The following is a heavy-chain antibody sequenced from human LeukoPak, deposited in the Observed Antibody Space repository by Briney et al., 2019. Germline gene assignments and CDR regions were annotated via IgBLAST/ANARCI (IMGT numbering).Heavy chain of an antibody. V-gene: IGHV3-30*02. CDR3: ARESDLWFGELGLGRYFDY. CDR1: GFTFSSYG. CDR2: IRYDGSNK. Sequence: GGSLRLSCAASGFTFSSYGMHWVRQAPGKGLEWVAFIRYDGSNKYYADSVKGRFTISRDNSKNTLYLQMNSLRAEDTAVYYCARESDLWFGELGLGRYFDYWGQGTLVTVSS. D-gene: IGHD3-10*01. J-gene: IGHJ4*02.